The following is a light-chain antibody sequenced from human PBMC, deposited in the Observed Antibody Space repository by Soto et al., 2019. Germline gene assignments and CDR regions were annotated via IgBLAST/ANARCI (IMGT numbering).Light chain of an antibody. CDR2: GAS. J-gene: IGKJ5*01. CDR1: QSVHSIY. Sequence: EIVLTQSPCTLSLSPGERATLSCRASQSVHSIYLAWYQQKPGQAPRLLMYGASSRATGIPDRFSGSGSGTDFTLTISRPEPEDFAVYYCQQYGSSPLTFGQGTRLEI. CDR3: QQYGSSPLT. V-gene: IGKV3-20*01.